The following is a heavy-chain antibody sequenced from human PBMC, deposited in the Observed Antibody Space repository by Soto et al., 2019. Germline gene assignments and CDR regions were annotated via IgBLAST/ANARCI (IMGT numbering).Heavy chain of an antibody. Sequence: QVQLQESGPGLVKPSGTLSLTCAVSGGSISSSNWWSWVRQPPGKGLEWIGEIYHSGSTNYNPSLQSRVTLSGDKSKNQFSLKLSSVPAADTAVYYCARIAAAGTYFQHWGQGTLVTVSS. CDR1: GGSISSSNW. CDR3: ARIAAAGTYFQH. D-gene: IGHD6-13*01. V-gene: IGHV4-4*02. J-gene: IGHJ1*01. CDR2: IYHSGST.